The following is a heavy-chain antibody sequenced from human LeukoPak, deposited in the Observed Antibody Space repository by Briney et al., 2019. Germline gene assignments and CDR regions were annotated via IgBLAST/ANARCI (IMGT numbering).Heavy chain of an antibody. Sequence: GGSLRLSCAASGFMFNNYWMHWVRQAPGKGLEWVSRIRSDGRSTSYADSVKGRFTISRDNAKSMLYLQMNTVRAEDSALYYCARVISDLLDFDFDSWGQGTLVTVSS. CDR1: GFMFNNYW. CDR3: ARVISDLLDFDFDS. V-gene: IGHV3-74*01. J-gene: IGHJ4*02. D-gene: IGHD3-16*01. CDR2: IRSDGRST.